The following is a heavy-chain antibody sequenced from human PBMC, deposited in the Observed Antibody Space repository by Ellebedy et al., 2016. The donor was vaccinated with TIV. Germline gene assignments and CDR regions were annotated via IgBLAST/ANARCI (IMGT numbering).Heavy chain of an antibody. V-gene: IGHV4-39*07. J-gene: IGHJ5*01. D-gene: IGHD1-7*01. CDR3: AKYAAGNYGDS. Sequence: SETLSLTXSVSGGSISSSKYYWGWIRQPPGKGLEWIGCISYSGLTYYSPSLKSRVTIALDTSKNQISLTLTSVTAADTAVYYCAKYAAGNYGDSWGQGTLLTVSS. CDR1: GGSISSSKYY. CDR2: ISYSGLT.